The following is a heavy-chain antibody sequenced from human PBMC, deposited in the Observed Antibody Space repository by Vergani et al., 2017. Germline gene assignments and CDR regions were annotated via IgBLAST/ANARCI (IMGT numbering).Heavy chain of an antibody. CDR2: INNDGHT. J-gene: IGHJ4*02. D-gene: IGHD3-10*01. CDR1: GESFSSFY. Sequence: QVQLQQWGAGVVKPSGTLSLTCAVFGESFSSFYWSWIRQPPGKGLEWIGEINNDGHTNYNPSLESRVTVSRDTTKNQFSLNLMSVTAADTAMYYCAVRPRVNLVGGEIVTKRAFGYWGQGSLVTVAS. CDR3: AVRPRVNLVGGEIVTKRAFGY. V-gene: IGHV4-34*02.